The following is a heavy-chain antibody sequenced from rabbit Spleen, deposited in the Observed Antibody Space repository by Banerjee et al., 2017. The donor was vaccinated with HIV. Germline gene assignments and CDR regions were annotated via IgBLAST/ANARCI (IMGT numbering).Heavy chain of an antibody. V-gene: IGHV1S40*01. Sequence: QSLEESGGGLVKPGASLTLTCKASGFSFNEFSFNSGYDMCWVRQAPGKGLEWVACAYGGSSGNTYSATWAKGRFTCSKTSSTTVTLQMTSLTAADTATYFCARETSSGWGVVSYYFNLWGPGTLVTVS. D-gene: IGHD4-1*01. CDR3: ARETSSGWGVVSYYFNL. CDR2: AYGGSSGNT. J-gene: IGHJ4*01. CDR1: GFSFNEFSFNSGYD.